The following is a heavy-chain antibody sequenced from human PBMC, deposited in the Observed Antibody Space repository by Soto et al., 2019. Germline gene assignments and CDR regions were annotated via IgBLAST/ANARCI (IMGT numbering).Heavy chain of an antibody. CDR2: IYPGDSDT. J-gene: IGHJ6*02. CDR1: GYSFTSYW. D-gene: IGHD3-10*01. V-gene: IGHV5-51*01. Sequence: GESLKISCXGSGYSFTSYWIGWVRQMPGKGLEWMGIIYPGDSDTRYSPSFQGQVTISADKSISTAYLQWSSLKASDTAMYYCARSLYRGLDYYYYGMDVWGQGTTVTVSS. CDR3: ARSLYRGLDYYYYGMDV.